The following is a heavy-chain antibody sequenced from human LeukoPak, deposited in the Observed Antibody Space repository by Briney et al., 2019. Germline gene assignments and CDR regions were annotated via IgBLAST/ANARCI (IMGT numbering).Heavy chain of an antibody. Sequence: GGSLRLSCAASGVAFDSHGMHRVRQAPGKGLEWVAVIWYDGSNKDYADSVKGRFTISRDNSKNTLYLQMNSLRAEDTAVYYCARARNNYDRSGFSALDYWGQGTLVTVSS. V-gene: IGHV3-33*01. CDR3: ARARNNYDRSGFSALDY. J-gene: IGHJ4*02. CDR2: IWYDGSNK. D-gene: IGHD3-22*01. CDR1: GVAFDSHG.